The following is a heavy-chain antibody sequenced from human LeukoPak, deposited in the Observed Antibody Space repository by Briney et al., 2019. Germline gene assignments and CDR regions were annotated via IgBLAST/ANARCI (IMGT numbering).Heavy chain of an antibody. CDR1: GYTFTSYD. CDR2: MNPNSGNA. J-gene: IGHJ5*02. V-gene: IGHV1-8*01. D-gene: IGHD4-23*01. CDR3: ARAFARATVVTLLNWFDP. Sequence: ASVKVSCKASGYTFTSYDTNWVRQATGQGLEWMGWMNPNSGNAGYAQKFQGRVTMTRNTSISTAYMELSSLRSEDTAVYYCARAFARATVVTLLNWFDPWGQGTLVTVSS.